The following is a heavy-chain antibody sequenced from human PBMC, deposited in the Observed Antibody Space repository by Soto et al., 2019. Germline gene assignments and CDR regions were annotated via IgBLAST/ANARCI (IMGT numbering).Heavy chain of an antibody. Sequence: ASVKVSCKASGYTFTSYYMHWVRQAPGQGLEWMGIINPSGGSTSYAQKFQGRVTMTRDTSTSTVYMELSSLRSEDTAVYYCARETRSAVAGDFFYYYGMDVWGQGSTVTVSS. J-gene: IGHJ6*02. CDR2: INPSGGST. V-gene: IGHV1-46*01. CDR3: ARETRSAVAGDFFYYYGMDV. D-gene: IGHD6-19*01. CDR1: GYTFTSYY.